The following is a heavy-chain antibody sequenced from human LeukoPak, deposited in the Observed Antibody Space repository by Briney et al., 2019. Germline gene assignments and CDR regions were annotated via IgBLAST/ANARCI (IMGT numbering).Heavy chain of an antibody. D-gene: IGHD2-2*01. Sequence: ASVKVSCKTSGYTFSNYDINWVRQAPGQGPEWMGWMNPNSGNTGYALQFQGRVTMTRDTSIPTAYMELSGLRSDDTAVYYRARAIRHQLLSDYWGQGTLVTVSS. V-gene: IGHV1-8*01. CDR1: GYTFSNYD. CDR3: ARAIRHQLLSDY. J-gene: IGHJ4*02. CDR2: MNPNSGNT.